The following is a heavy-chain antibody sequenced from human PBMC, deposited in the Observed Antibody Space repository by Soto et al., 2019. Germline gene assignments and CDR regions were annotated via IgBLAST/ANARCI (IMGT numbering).Heavy chain of an antibody. J-gene: IGHJ6*02. V-gene: IGHV1-69*02. Sequence: QVQLVQAGAEVTRPGSSVKVSCKASGGTFSSYTISWVRQAPGQGLEWMGRIIPILGIANYAQKFQGRVTITADKSTSTAYLELSSLRSEDTAVYYCERSGWFAYGGWDYYYGMDVWGQGTTVTVSS. D-gene: IGHD3-10*01. CDR3: ERSGWFAYGGWDYYYGMDV. CDR2: IIPILGIA. CDR1: GGTFSSYT.